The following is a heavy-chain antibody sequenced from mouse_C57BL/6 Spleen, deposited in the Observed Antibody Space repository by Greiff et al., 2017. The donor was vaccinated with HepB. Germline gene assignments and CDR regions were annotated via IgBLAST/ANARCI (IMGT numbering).Heavy chain of an antibody. CDR2: INPNNGGT. CDR1: GYTFTDYY. J-gene: IGHJ4*01. V-gene: IGHV1-26*01. D-gene: IGHD3-2*02. CDR3: ARQLRLRGAMDY. Sequence: EVQLQQSGPELVKPGASVKISCKASGYTFTDYYMNWVKQSHGKSLEWIGDINPNNGGTSYNQKFKGKATLTVDKSSSTAYMELRSLTSEDSAVYYCARQLRLRGAMDYWGQGTSVTVSS.